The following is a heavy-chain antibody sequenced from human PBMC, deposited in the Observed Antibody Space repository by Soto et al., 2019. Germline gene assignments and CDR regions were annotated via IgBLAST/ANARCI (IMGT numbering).Heavy chain of an antibody. CDR1: GYNVTSYW. Sequence: RGEALKSSCKGSGYNVTSYWIGWVRQMPGKGLEWMGIIYPGDSDTRYSPSFQGQVTISADKSISTAYLQWSSLKASDTAMYYCARLVGATSFDYWGQGTLVTVSS. J-gene: IGHJ4*02. V-gene: IGHV5-51*01. CDR3: ARLVGATSFDY. D-gene: IGHD1-26*01. CDR2: IYPGDSDT.